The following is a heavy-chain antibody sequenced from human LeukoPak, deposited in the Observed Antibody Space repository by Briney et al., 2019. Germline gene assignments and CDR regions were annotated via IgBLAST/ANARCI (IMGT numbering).Heavy chain of an antibody. Sequence: PSETLSLTCTVSGGSITSGDDYWSWIRQPPGKGLEWIGYIFYGGSTYYNPSLKSRVAISVDTSKNQFSLKLSSVTAADTAVYYCARGGSGYYYTWFDPWGQGTLVTVSS. J-gene: IGHJ5*02. CDR3: ARGGSGYYYTWFDP. D-gene: IGHD3-22*01. CDR2: IFYGGST. V-gene: IGHV4-30-4*01. CDR1: GGSITSGDDY.